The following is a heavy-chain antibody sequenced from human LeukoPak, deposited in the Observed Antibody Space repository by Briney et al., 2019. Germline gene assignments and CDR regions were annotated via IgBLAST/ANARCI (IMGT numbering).Heavy chain of an antibody. CDR1: GFTVSSNY. CDR3: ARDGVAGSGEQDDY. V-gene: IGHV3-53*04. D-gene: IGHD3-10*01. CDR2: IYSGGST. Sequence: GGSLRLSCAASGFTVSSNYMSWARQAPGKRLEWVSVIYSGGSTYYADFVKGRFTISRHNSKNTLYLQMNSLRAEDTAVYYCARDGVAGSGEQDDYWGQGTLVTVSS. J-gene: IGHJ4*02.